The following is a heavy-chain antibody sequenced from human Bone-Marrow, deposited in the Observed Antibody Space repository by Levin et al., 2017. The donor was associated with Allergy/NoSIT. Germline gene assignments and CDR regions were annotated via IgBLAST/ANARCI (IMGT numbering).Heavy chain of an antibody. J-gene: IGHJ4*02. V-gene: IGHV4-34*01. CDR2: INHSGST. CDR3: ARALYDFWSGYSRFDY. Sequence: SETLSLTCAVYGGSFSGYYWSWIRQPPGKGLEWIGEINHSGSTNYNPSLKSRVTISVDTSKNQFSLKLSSVTAADTAVYYCARALYDFWSGYSRFDYWGQGTLVTVSS. D-gene: IGHD3-3*01. CDR1: GGSFSGYY.